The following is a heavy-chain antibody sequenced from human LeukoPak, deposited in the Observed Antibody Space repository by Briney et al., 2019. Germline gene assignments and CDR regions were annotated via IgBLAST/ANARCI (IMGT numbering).Heavy chain of an antibody. J-gene: IGHJ4*02. CDR3: ARFDTYSSPDDY. D-gene: IGHD2-21*01. CDR2: IWYDGSNK. CDR1: GFTFSSYG. Sequence: GGSLRLFCAASGFTFSSYGMHWVRQAPGKGLEGVAVIWYDGSNKYYADSVKGRFTISRDNSKNTLYLQMNSLRAEDTAVYYCARFDTYSSPDDYWGQGTLVTVSS. V-gene: IGHV3-33*01.